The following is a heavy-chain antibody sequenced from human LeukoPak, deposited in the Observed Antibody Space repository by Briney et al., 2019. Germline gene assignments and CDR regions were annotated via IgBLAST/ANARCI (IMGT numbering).Heavy chain of an antibody. V-gene: IGHV3-15*01. D-gene: IGHD2-2*01. CDR1: RFIFSNAW. CDR3: TTDRYCTSTTCVDY. Sequence: GGSLRLSCAASRFIFSNAWMSWVRQAPGKGLEWVGHIKSKTDGGTTDCAVPVKGRFTISRDDSKDTLYLQMNSLKTEDTAVYYCTTDRYCTSTTCVDYWGQGTLVTVSS. J-gene: IGHJ4*02. CDR2: IKSKTDGGTT.